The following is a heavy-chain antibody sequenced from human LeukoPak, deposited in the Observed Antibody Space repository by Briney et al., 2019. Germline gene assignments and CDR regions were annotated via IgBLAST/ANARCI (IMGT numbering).Heavy chain of an antibody. D-gene: IGHD3-10*01. J-gene: IGHJ6*02. Sequence: PSETLSLTCAVSGGSISSYYWSWIRQPPGKGLEWIGYIYYSGSTNYNPSLKSRVTISVDTSKNQFSLRPSSVTAADTAVYYCARGGSGSYYKGYYGMDVWGQGTTVTVSS. CDR3: ARGGSGSYYKGYYGMDV. CDR2: IYYSGST. CDR1: GGSISSYY. V-gene: IGHV4-59*01.